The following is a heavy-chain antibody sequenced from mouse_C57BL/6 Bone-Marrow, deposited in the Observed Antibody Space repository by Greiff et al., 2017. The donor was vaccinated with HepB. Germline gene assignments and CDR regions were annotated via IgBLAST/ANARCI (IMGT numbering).Heavy chain of an antibody. CDR2: INPYNGGT. Sequence: VQLKESGPVLVKPGASVKMSCKASGYTFTDYYMNWVKQSHGKSLEWIGVINPYNGGTSYNQKFKGKATLTVDKSSSTAYMELNSLTSEDSAVYYCARRTTVMDYWGQGTSVTVSS. CDR1: GYTFTDYY. J-gene: IGHJ4*01. V-gene: IGHV1-19*01. D-gene: IGHD1-1*01. CDR3: ARRTTVMDY.